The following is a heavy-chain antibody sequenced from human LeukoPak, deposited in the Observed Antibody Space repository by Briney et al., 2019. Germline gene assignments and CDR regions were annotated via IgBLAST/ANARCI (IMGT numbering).Heavy chain of an antibody. CDR3: ARRGYSYGYPT. CDR1: GFSLSTSGVG. D-gene: IGHD5-18*01. V-gene: IGHV2-5*01. Sequence: SGPTLVNPTQTLTLTCTFSGFSLSTSGVGVGWIRQPPGKALECLALIYWNDDKRYSPSLKSRLTIAKDTSKNQVVLTMTNMGPVDTATYYCARRGYSYGYPTWGQGTLVTVSS. CDR2: IYWNDDK. J-gene: IGHJ5*02.